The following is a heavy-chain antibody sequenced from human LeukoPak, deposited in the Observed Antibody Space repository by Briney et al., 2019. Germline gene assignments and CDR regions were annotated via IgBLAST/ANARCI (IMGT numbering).Heavy chain of an antibody. CDR2: IYHSGST. J-gene: IGHJ4*02. D-gene: IGHD3-3*01. CDR1: GYSTSSGYY. CDR3: ARGGDYDFWSGPNFDY. V-gene: IGHV4-38-2*02. Sequence: SETLSLTCTVSGYSTSSGYYWGWIRQPPGKGLEWIGSIYHSGSTYYNPSLKSRVTISVDTSKNQFSLKLSSVTAADTAVYYCARGGDYDFWSGPNFDYWGQGTLVTVSS.